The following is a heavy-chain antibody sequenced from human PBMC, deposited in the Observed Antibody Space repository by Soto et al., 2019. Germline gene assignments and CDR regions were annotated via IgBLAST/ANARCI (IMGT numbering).Heavy chain of an antibody. V-gene: IGHV4-30-4*02. Sequence: PSETLSLTCIVSGGSISSGDYYWSWIRQPPGKGLEWIGYIYYSGSTYYNPSLKTRVTISADTSKNQISLKLTSATAADTAVYFCARGVGSSPPRYWGRGTLVTVSS. D-gene: IGHD3-9*01. J-gene: IGHJ4*02. CDR3: ARGVGSSPPRY. CDR1: GGSISSGDYY. CDR2: IYYSGST.